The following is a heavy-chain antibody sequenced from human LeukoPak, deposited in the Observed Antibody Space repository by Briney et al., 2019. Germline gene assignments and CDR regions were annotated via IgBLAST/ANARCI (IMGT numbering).Heavy chain of an antibody. CDR3: ARDDSVVAVEFDY. J-gene: IGHJ4*02. Sequence: PGGSLRLSCAASGFTFSSYSMNWVRQAPGKGLEWVSSISSSSSYIYYADSVKGRFTISRDNAKNSLYLQMNSLRAEDTAVYYCARDDSVVAVEFDYWGQGTLVTVSS. CDR1: GFTFSSYS. V-gene: IGHV3-21*01. CDR2: ISSSSSYI. D-gene: IGHD2-15*01.